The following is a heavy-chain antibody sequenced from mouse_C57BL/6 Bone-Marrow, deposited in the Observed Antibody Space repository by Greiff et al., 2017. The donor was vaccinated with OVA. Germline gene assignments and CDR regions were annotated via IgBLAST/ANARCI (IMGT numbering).Heavy chain of an antibody. CDR2: IHPNSGST. J-gene: IGHJ4*01. CDR3: ARKGYYVNYHYYAMDY. D-gene: IGHD2-1*01. CDR1: GYTFTSYW. Sequence: QVQLQQPGAELVKPGASVKLSCKASGYTFTSYWMHWVKQRPGQGLEWIGMIHPNSGSTNYNEKFKSKATLTVDKSSSTAYMQLSSLTSEDSAVYYCARKGYYVNYHYYAMDYWGQGTSVTVSS. V-gene: IGHV1-64*01.